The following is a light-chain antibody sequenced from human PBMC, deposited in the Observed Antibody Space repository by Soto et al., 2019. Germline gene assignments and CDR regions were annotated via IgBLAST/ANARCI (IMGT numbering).Light chain of an antibody. CDR2: GTS. Sequence: EIVMTQSPATLSVSPGERATLSCRASQSVSRNLAWYQQKPGQAPRLLIYGTSTRATGIPARFSGSGSGTEFTLTISSLQSEDFAVYYCQQYNNWPPYTFGQGTNVEIK. J-gene: IGKJ2*01. CDR3: QQYNNWPPYT. V-gene: IGKV3-15*01. CDR1: QSVSRN.